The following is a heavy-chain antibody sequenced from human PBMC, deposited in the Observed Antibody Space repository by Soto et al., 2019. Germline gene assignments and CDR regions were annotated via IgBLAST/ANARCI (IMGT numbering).Heavy chain of an antibody. CDR3: ARGAIVAVPAALSSYHDYTNYRFDS. Sequence: QVQLLQSGTEVKRPGSSVKVSCKTSGVSFSDFAFSWVRQAPGQGLEWMGGIIPMFAATKYAQRLQDRVTITADESTNTVYLALNSLTSEDTAIYYCARGAIVAVPAALSSYHDYTNYRFDSWGQGTLVTVSS. CDR2: IIPMFAAT. CDR1: GVSFSDFA. J-gene: IGHJ4*02. V-gene: IGHV1-69*01. D-gene: IGHD2-15*01.